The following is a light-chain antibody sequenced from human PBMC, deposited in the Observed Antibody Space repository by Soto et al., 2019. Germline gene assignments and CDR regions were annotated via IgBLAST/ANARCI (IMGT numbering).Light chain of an antibody. Sequence: DIVMTQSPLSLPVTPGEPASISCRSSQSLLHSNGYKYLDWYLQKPGQSPQLLIYLGSNRASGVPDRFSGSGSGTDFTLKISRVEAEDVGVYYCMQALRTPPTFGPGTKVDIK. V-gene: IGKV2-28*01. CDR1: QSLLHSNGYKY. J-gene: IGKJ3*01. CDR3: MQALRTPPT. CDR2: LGS.